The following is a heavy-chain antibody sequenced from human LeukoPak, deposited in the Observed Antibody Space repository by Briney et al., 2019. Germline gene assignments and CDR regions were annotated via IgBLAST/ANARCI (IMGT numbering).Heavy chain of an antibody. Sequence: SETLSLTCTVSGGSISSYYWSWIRQPAGKGLEWIGRIYTSGSTNYNPSLKSRVTMSVDTSKNQFSLKLSSVTAADTAVYYCAREVRYCSGGSCYSGVNWFDPWGQGTLVTVSS. V-gene: IGHV4-4*07. CDR1: GGSISSYY. D-gene: IGHD2-15*01. CDR3: AREVRYCSGGSCYSGVNWFDP. J-gene: IGHJ5*02. CDR2: IYTSGST.